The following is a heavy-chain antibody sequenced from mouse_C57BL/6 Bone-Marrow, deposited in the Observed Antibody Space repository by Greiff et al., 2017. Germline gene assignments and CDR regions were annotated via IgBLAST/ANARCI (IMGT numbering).Heavy chain of an antibody. CDR1: GYTFTSYD. CDR3: AREDYYGSGGYFDY. Sequence: VQRVESGPELVKPGASVKLSCKASGYTFTSYDINWVKQRPGPGLEWIGWIYPRDGSTTYNEKLKGKATLTVDTSSSTAYMELHSLTSEDSAVYFCAREDYYGSGGYFDYWGQGTTLTVSS. V-gene: IGHV1-85*01. CDR2: IYPRDGST. J-gene: IGHJ2*01. D-gene: IGHD1-1*01.